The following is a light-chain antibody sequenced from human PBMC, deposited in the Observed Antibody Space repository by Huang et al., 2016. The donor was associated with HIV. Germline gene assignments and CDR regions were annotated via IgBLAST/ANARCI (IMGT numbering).Light chain of an antibody. Sequence: DIQMTQYPSSLSASVGDRVTITCRASQDIKNSLAWYQQKAGQVPKLLIYAASSLQSGVPSRFSGRGSGTDFTLSIISLQPEDVAIYYCQRYDSVPRTFGQGTKVDIK. CDR1: QDIKNS. J-gene: IGKJ1*01. CDR2: AAS. CDR3: QRYDSVPRT. V-gene: IGKV1-27*01.